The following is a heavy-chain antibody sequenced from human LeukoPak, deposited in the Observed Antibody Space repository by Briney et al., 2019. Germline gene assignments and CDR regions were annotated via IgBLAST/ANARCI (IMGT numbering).Heavy chain of an antibody. V-gene: IGHV4-34*01. CDR3: ARGRKYTSGYRVTELGSGYSDY. Sequence: SETLSLTCAVYGGSFSGYYWSWIRQPPGKGLEWIGEINHTGSTNYNSSLKSRVTISVDTAKNQFSLKLSSVTAADTAVYYCARGRKYTSGYRVTELGSGYSDYWGQGTLVTVSS. J-gene: IGHJ4*02. D-gene: IGHD5-18*01. CDR2: INHTGST. CDR1: GGSFSGYY.